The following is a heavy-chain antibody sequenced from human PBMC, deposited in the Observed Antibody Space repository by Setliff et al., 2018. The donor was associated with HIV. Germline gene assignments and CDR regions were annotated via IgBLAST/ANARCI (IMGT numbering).Heavy chain of an antibody. Sequence: ASVKVSCKTSGIIFTNYAVHWVRQAPGQGLEWMGWINAGNGDTRYSQKFQGSVTFTRDTSAGTAYMEVTGLRSEDTAVYYCARFGPLRYFDHWGQGTLVTVS. CDR1: GIIFTNYA. J-gene: IGHJ4*02. V-gene: IGHV1-3*01. CDR3: ARFGPLRYFDH. CDR2: INAGNGDT. D-gene: IGHD4-17*01.